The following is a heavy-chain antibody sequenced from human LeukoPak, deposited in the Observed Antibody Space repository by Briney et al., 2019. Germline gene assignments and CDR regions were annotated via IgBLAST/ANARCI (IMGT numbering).Heavy chain of an antibody. CDR2: ISNNGDST. V-gene: IGHV3-64*01. CDR3: ARAPYDFWSGYSTSYYYGMDV. Sequence: GGSLRLSCAASGFTFSSYAMHWVRQAPGKGLEYVSAISNNGDSTYYANSVKDRFTISRDNSKNTLYLQMGSLRAEDMAVYYCARAPYDFWSGYSTSYYYGMDVRGQGTTVTVSS. J-gene: IGHJ6*02. D-gene: IGHD3-3*01. CDR1: GFTFSSYA.